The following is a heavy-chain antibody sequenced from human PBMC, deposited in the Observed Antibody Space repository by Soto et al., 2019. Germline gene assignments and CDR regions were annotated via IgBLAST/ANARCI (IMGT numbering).Heavy chain of an antibody. CDR3: ARDNRHSGYDSGGYYYYYGMDV. CDR2: IIPIFGTA. Sequence: GASVKVSCKASGGTFSSYAISWVRQAPGQGLEWMGGIIPIFGTANYAQKFQGRVTITADESTSTAYMELSSLGSEDTAVYYCARDNRHSGYDSGGYYYYYGMDVWGQGTTVTVSS. CDR1: GGTFSSYA. J-gene: IGHJ6*02. V-gene: IGHV1-69*13. D-gene: IGHD5-12*01.